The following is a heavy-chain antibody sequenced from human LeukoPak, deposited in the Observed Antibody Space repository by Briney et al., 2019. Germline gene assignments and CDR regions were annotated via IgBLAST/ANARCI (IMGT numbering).Heavy chain of an antibody. D-gene: IGHD5-18*01. Sequence: PGGSLRLSCAASGFTFSSYSMNWVRQAPGKGLEWVSSISSSSSYIYYADSVKGRFTISRDNAKNSLYLQMNSLRAEDTAVYYCARGGPPYSYGPDYYYYYYMDVWGKGTTVTISS. V-gene: IGHV3-21*01. CDR3: ARGGPPYSYGPDYYYYYYMDV. CDR1: GFTFSSYS. CDR2: ISSSSSYI. J-gene: IGHJ6*03.